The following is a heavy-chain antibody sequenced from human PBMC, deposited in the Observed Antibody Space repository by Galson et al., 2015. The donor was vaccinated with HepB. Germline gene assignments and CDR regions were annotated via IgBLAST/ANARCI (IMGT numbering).Heavy chain of an antibody. CDR2: ISSSSSYT. CDR3: ARDVYCTNGVCYQNRYYYYGMDV. D-gene: IGHD2-8*01. J-gene: IGHJ6*02. V-gene: IGHV3-11*06. CDR1: GFTFSDYY. Sequence: SLRLSCAASGFTFSDYYMSWTRQAPGKGLEWVSYISSSSSYTNYADSVKGRFTISRDNAKNSLYLQMNSLRAEDTAVYYCARDVYCTNGVCYQNRYYYYGMDVWGQGTMVTVSS.